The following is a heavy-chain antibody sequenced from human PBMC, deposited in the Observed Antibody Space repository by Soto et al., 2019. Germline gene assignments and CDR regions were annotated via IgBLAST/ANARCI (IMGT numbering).Heavy chain of an antibody. Sequence: PSETLYLTCAVYGGSFSGYYWSWIRQPPGKGLEWIGEINHSGSTNYNPSLKSRVTISVDTSKNQFSLKLSSVTAADTAVYYCARMSELRVLEWLSPKAFDYWGQGTLVTVSS. J-gene: IGHJ4*02. CDR3: ARMSELRVLEWLSPKAFDY. V-gene: IGHV4-34*01. CDR2: INHSGST. D-gene: IGHD3-3*01. CDR1: GGSFSGYY.